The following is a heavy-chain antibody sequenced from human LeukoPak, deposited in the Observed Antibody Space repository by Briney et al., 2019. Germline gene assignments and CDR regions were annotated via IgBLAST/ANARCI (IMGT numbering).Heavy chain of an antibody. CDR1: SFTFDDRF. CDR2: IRPKSLGGTA. CDR3: DNRGY. Sequence: GGSLRLSCTTSSFTFDDRFIAWFRQAPGKGLEWVAFIRPKSLGGTAEYAASVKGRFTMSRDDSRSIAYLDMNSLKTEDTAVYYCDNRGYWGQGTLVTVSS. D-gene: IGHD2/OR15-2a*01. V-gene: IGHV3-49*03. J-gene: IGHJ4*02.